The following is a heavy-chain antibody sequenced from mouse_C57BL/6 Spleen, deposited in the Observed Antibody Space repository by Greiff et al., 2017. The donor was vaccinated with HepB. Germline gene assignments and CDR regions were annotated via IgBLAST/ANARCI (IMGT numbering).Heavy chain of an antibody. CDR1: GYTFTDYY. CDR3: ASNWGEDDY. CDR2: INPNNGGT. J-gene: IGHJ2*01. V-gene: IGHV1-26*01. D-gene: IGHD4-1*01. Sequence: EVQLQQSGPELVKPGASVKISCKASGYTFTDYYMNWVKQSHGKSLEWIGDINPNNGGTSYNQKFKGKATLTVDKSSSTAYMELRSLTSEDSAVYYCASNWGEDDYWGQGTTLTVSS.